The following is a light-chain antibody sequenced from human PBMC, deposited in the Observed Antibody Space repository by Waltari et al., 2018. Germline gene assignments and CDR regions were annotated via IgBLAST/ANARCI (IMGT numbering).Light chain of an antibody. Sequence: QAVLTQPSSLSATPGASASLTCTLRSGIHVGTYRISWYPQKPGSPPQYLLRYKSDSYKQQGSGVPSRFSGSKDVSANAGILLISGLQSEDEADYYCMIWHGSAAVFGGGTQLTVL. CDR3: MIWHGSAAV. V-gene: IGLV5-45*03. J-gene: IGLJ7*01. CDR1: SGIHVGTYR. CDR2: YKSDSYK.